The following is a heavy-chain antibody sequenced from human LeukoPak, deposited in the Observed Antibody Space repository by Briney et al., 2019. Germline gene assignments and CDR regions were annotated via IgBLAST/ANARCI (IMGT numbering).Heavy chain of an antibody. CDR2: IRSKAYGGTA. CDR3: TVQVVPSDNWFDP. V-gene: IGHV3-49*04. CDR1: GLIFGDYA. J-gene: IGHJ5*02. D-gene: IGHD2-8*02. Sequence: PGGSLRLSCTASGLIFGDYAMTWVRQAPGKGLEWIGFIRSKAYGGTAEYAASVKGTLSISRDDSKSIAYLQLNSLRTEDTAVYYCTVQVVPSDNWFDPWGQGTLVTVSS.